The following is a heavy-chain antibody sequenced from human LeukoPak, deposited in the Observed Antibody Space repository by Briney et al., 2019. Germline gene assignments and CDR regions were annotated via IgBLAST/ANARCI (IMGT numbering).Heavy chain of an antibody. CDR1: GDSVSSNSVA. J-gene: IGHJ4*02. D-gene: IGHD4-11*01. CDR2: TYYRSKWYS. CDR3: ARDSRVSNSLPFDC. Sequence: SQTLSLTCAISGDSVSSNSVAWSWVRQSPLRGLEWLGRTYYRSKWYSDYADSVKSRITINADTSKSQFSLHLDSVTPEDTAVYYCARDSRVSNSLPFDCWGQGTLVTVSS. V-gene: IGHV6-1*01.